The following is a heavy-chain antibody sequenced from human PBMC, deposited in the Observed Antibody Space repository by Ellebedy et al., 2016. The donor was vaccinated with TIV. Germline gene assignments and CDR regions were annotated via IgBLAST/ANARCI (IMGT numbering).Heavy chain of an antibody. CDR3: ARGLPAAWELAGA. J-gene: IGHJ4*02. CDR2: VTHTGGT. D-gene: IGHD6-19*01. Sequence: SETLSLXXSVSGASVSRDVYFWSWIRQPPGKGLEWIGEVTHTGGTNYNPSLESRVTISLDTSENQFSLKLNSVTATDTAVYFCARGLPAAWELAGAWGQGILVRVSA. V-gene: IGHV4-34*01. CDR1: GASVSRDVYF.